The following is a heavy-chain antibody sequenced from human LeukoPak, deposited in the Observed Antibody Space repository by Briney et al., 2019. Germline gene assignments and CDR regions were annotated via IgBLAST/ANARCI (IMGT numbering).Heavy chain of an antibody. CDR2: IYYSGST. CDR1: GDSISSYY. D-gene: IGHD1-1*01. V-gene: IGHV4-59*01. J-gene: IGHJ4*02. Sequence: PSGTLSLTCTVSGDSISSYYWSWIRQPPGKGLERIGHIYYSGSTNYNPSLKSRVTISLDTSKNQFSLKLSSVTAADTAVYYCAKTPTGTYCFDYWGQGTLVTVSS. CDR3: AKTPTGTYCFDY.